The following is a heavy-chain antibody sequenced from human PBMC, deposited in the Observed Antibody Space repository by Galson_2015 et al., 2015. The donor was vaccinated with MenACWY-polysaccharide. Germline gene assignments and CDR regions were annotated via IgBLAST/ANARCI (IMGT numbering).Heavy chain of an antibody. Sequence: SETLSLTCAVSGYSISSGYYWGWIRQPPGKGLERIGSIYHSGSTYYNPSLKSRVTISVDTSKNQFSLKLSSATAADTAVYYCARVEKYSGSYYILHWGQGTLVTVSS. D-gene: IGHD1-26*01. V-gene: IGHV4-38-2*01. CDR1: GYSISSGYY. CDR2: IYHSGST. CDR3: ARVEKYSGSYYILH. J-gene: IGHJ4*02.